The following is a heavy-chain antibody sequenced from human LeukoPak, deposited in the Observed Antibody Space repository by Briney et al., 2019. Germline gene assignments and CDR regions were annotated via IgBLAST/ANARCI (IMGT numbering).Heavy chain of an antibody. V-gene: IGHV3-30*02. CDR1: GFTFSSYG. Sequence: GGSLRLSCAASGFTFSSYGMHWVRQAPGKGLEWVAFIRYDGSNKYYADSVKGRFTISRDNSKNTLYLQMNSLRAEDTAVYYCAKDTFLGDSALLWFGESPLDYWGQGTLVTVSS. J-gene: IGHJ4*02. D-gene: IGHD3-10*01. CDR2: IRYDGSNK. CDR3: AKDTFLGDSALLWFGESPLDY.